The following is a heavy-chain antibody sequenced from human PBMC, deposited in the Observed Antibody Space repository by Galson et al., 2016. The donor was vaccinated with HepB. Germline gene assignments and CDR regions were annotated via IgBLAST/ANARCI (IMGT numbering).Heavy chain of an antibody. CDR3: ARGIHDFWSGHRSYFDS. CDR2: IYNGGST. J-gene: IGHJ4*02. CDR1: GGSISSSHW. D-gene: IGHD3-3*01. V-gene: IGHV4-4*01. Sequence: LSLTCVVSGGSISSSHWWSWVRQPPGKGLEWIGEIYNGGSTTYHPSLKSRVTISVDKSNNELSLKLTSVTAADTALYFCARGIHDFWSGHRSYFDSWGQGALVIVSS.